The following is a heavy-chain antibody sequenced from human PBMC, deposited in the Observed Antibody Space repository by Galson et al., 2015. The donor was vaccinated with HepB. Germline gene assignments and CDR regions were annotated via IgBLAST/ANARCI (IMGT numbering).Heavy chain of an antibody. CDR1: GGTFSSYA. CDR3: ARAGGASRSRDGYTWGMDV. V-gene: IGHV1-69*13. J-gene: IGHJ6*02. Sequence: SVKVSCKASGGTFSSYAISWVRQAPGQGLEWMGGIIPIFGTANYAQKFQGRVTITADESTSTAYMELSSLRSEDTAVYYCARAGGASRSRDGYTWGMDVWGQGTTVTVSS. CDR2: IIPIFGTA. D-gene: IGHD5-24*01.